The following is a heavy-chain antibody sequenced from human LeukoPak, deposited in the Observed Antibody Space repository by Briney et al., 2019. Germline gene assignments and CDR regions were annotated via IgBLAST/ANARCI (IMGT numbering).Heavy chain of an antibody. V-gene: IGHV4-31*03. J-gene: IGHJ4*02. Sequence: SETLSLTCTVSGGSISSGGYYWSWIRQHPGKGLEWIGYIYYSGSTYYNPSLKSRVTISVDTSKNQFSLKLSPVTAADTAVYYCARDLLNEGNHLDYWGQGTLVTVSS. CDR3: ARDLLNEGNHLDY. D-gene: IGHD4-23*01. CDR2: IYYSGST. CDR1: GGSISSGGYY.